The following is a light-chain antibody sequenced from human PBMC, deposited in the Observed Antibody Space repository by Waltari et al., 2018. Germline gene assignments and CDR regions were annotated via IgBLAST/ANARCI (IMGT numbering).Light chain of an antibody. Sequence: EIVLTQSQATLSLSPGERATLSCRASQSVRSYLAWYQQKPGQSPRLLIYDASNRATGIPARFSGSGSGTDFTLTISSLEPEDFAVYYCQQRSNWPPEYTFGQGTKLEIK. J-gene: IGKJ2*01. CDR1: QSVRSY. CDR2: DAS. CDR3: QQRSNWPPEYT. V-gene: IGKV3-11*01.